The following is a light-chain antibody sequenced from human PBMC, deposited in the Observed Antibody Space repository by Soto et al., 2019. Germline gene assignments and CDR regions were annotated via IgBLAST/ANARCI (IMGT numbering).Light chain of an antibody. Sequence: QSVLTQPASVAGSPGQSITISCTGTSSDVGSYNLVSWYQQHPGKAPKLMMYEGSKRPSGVSNRFSGSKSGNTASLTISGLQADDEADYYCCSYAGSSTWVFGGGTKLTVL. CDR3: CSYAGSSTWV. CDR1: SSDVGSYNL. CDR2: EGS. V-gene: IGLV2-23*01. J-gene: IGLJ3*02.